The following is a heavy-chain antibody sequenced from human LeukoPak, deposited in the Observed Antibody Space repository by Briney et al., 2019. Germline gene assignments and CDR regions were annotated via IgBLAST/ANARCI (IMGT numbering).Heavy chain of an antibody. Sequence: GGSLRLSCAASGSTFSSYAMNWARQAPGKGLEWVSAISGSGANTYYADSVKGRFNISRDNSKNTLYLQMNSLRAEDTAIYYCAKAALRYQLLSSLDYWGEGTLVTVSS. CDR2: ISGSGANT. D-gene: IGHD2-2*01. CDR3: AKAALRYQLLSSLDY. CDR1: GSTFSSYA. V-gene: IGHV3-23*01. J-gene: IGHJ4*02.